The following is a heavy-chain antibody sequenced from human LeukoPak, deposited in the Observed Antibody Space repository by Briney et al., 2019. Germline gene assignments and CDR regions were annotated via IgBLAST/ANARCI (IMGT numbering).Heavy chain of an antibody. CDR1: GFAFSGYA. J-gene: IGHJ4*02. V-gene: IGHV3-23*01. CDR2: IGARGDVT. D-gene: IGHD1-26*01. CDR3: AKVHYTASFPGSFPGRNYFDS. Sequence: GGSLRLSCTVSGFAFSGYAMSWVRQAPGKGPEWVSTIGARGDVTYSADSVKGRFTISRDNSKRTLFLQMNSLRAEDTAVYYCAKVHYTASFPGSFPGRNYFDSWGQGSLVTVSS.